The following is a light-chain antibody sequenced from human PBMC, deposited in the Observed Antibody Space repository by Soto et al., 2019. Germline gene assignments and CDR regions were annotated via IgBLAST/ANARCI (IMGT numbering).Light chain of an antibody. CDR1: SGHSNYA. J-gene: IGLJ3*02. CDR2: LNSDGSH. Sequence: QLVLTQSPSASASLGASVKLTCTLSSGHSNYAIAWHQQQPEKGPRYLMRLNSDGSHIKGDGIPDRFSGSSSGAERYLIISGLQSEDEADYYCQTWGTGIRVFGGGTKLTVL. V-gene: IGLV4-69*01. CDR3: QTWGTGIRV.